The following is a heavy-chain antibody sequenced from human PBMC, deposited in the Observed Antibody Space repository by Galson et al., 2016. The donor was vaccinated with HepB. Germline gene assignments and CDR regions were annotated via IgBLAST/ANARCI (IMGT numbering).Heavy chain of an antibody. CDR2: ISSSASTI. V-gene: IGHV3-48*02. D-gene: IGHD3-3*01. CDR1: GFTFSYHS. Sequence: SLRLSCAASGFTFSYHSMNWVRQAPGKGLEWISYISSSASTIYYADSVKGRFTISRDNAKNSLYLQMNSLRDEDTALYYCASDPFSFGFLITGHDAFHIWGQGTMVTVSS. J-gene: IGHJ3*02. CDR3: ASDPFSFGFLITGHDAFHI.